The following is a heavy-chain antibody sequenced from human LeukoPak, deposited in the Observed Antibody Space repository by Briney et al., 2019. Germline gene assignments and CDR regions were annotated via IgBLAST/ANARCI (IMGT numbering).Heavy chain of an antibody. V-gene: IGHV3-30*18. CDR1: GFTFSSYG. J-gene: IGHJ4*02. D-gene: IGHD6-13*01. CDR3: AKYSSSWYGDY. Sequence: SGGSLRLSCAASGFTFSSYGMPWVRQAPGKGLEWVAVISYDGSNKYYADSVKGRFTISRDNSKNTLYLQMNSLRAEDTAVYYCAKYSSSWYGDYWGQGTLVTVSS. CDR2: ISYDGSNK.